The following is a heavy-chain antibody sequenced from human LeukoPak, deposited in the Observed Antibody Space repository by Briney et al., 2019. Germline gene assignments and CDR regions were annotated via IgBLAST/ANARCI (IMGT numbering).Heavy chain of an antibody. D-gene: IGHD2-15*01. CDR2: ISWNSGSI. V-gene: IGHV3-9*01. CDR3: ARVLRSGGSADP. Sequence: GGSLRLSCAASGFTFDDYAMHWVRQAPGKGLEWVSGISWNSGSIGYADSVKGRFTISRDNAKNSLYLQMNSLRAEDTAVYYCARVLRSGGSADPWGQGTLVTVSS. CDR1: GFTFDDYA. J-gene: IGHJ5*02.